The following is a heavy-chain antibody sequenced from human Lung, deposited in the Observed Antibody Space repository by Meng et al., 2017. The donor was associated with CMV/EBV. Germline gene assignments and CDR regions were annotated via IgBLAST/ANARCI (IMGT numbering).Heavy chain of an antibody. CDR2: INKNGFNI. V-gene: IGHV3-48*03. CDR3: ARNTLSYYGMDL. D-gene: IGHD1/OR15-1a*01. Sequence: SXAASGFTFDNYEMNWVRQAPGKGLEWISYINKNGFNIEYADSVKGRFTISRDNPKNSLFLQLDSLRADDTAVYYCARNTLSYYGMDLWGQGATVTFSS. CDR1: GFTFDNYE. J-gene: IGHJ6*02.